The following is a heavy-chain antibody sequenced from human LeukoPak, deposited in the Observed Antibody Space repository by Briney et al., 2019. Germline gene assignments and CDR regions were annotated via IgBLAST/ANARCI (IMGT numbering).Heavy chain of an antibody. V-gene: IGHV3-49*03. D-gene: IGHD4-17*01. CDR1: GGSFDSKY. Sequence: LSLTCSVSGGSFDSKYWSWIRQPPGKGLEWISFIRKKGYGETTDYAPSVRGRFTISRDDAKSIAYLQMNSLKTEDTALYYCSRGLHDYGDSNYYFDQWGRGTLVTVSS. CDR3: SRGLHDYGDSNYYFDQ. J-gene: IGHJ4*02. CDR2: IRKKGYGETT.